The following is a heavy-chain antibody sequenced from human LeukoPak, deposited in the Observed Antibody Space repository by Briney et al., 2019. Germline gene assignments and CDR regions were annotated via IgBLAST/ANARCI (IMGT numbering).Heavy chain of an antibody. CDR1: SVSIRSFY. J-gene: IGHJ2*01. CDR3: ARGLSGRDAWFFDL. V-gene: IGHV4-59*01. D-gene: IGHD5-24*01. CDR2: VYNSGSA. Sequence: PSETLSLTCSVSSVSIRSFYWNWIRQPPGKPLEWIGYVYNSGSANYSPSLRSRLTLSLDTSKNQLSLNLTSVTAADTAVYYCARGLSGRDAWFFDLWGRGTLVTVSS.